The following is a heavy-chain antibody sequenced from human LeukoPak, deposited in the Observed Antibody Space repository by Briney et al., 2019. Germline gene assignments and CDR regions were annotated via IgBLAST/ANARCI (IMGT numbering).Heavy chain of an antibody. Sequence: ASVKVSCKASGGTFSSYAISWVRQAPGQGLEWMGGIIPIFGTANYAQKFQGRVTITADKSTSTAYMELSSLRSEDTAVYYCARGCCSSGSCYSPAFDYWGQGTLVTVSS. J-gene: IGHJ4*02. V-gene: IGHV1-69*06. D-gene: IGHD2-15*01. CDR2: IIPIFGTA. CDR3: ARGCCSSGSCYSPAFDY. CDR1: GGTFSSYA.